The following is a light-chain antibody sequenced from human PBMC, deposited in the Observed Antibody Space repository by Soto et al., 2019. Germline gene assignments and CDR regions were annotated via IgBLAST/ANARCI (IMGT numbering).Light chain of an antibody. Sequence: DIKMTQSPSSLSASVGDRVTITCRASQGISSYLAWYQQKPGKAPKLLIYAASTLQSGVPSRFSGSGSGTDFTLTISSLQPEDFATYYCQQSYSNPRTFGQGTKVDIK. J-gene: IGKJ1*01. V-gene: IGKV1-39*01. CDR3: QQSYSNPRT. CDR1: QGISSY. CDR2: AAS.